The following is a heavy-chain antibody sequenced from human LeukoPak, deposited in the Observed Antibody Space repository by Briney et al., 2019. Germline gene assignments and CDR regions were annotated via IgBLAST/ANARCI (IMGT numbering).Heavy chain of an antibody. J-gene: IGHJ4*02. D-gene: IGHD6-19*01. Sequence: GGSLRLSCAASGFTFSSYAMNWVRQAPGKGLEWVSAISDSGVYIYYSDSVKGRFTVSRDNSKSTLYLQMNSLRAEDAAVYYCAKRDTSDWYALDYWGQGSLVAVSS. CDR1: GFTFSSYA. V-gene: IGHV3-23*01. CDR3: AKRDTSDWYALDY. CDR2: ISDSGVYI.